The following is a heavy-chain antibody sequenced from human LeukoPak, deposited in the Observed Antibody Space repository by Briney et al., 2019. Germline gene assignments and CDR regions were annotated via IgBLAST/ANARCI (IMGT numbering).Heavy chain of an antibody. V-gene: IGHV1-2*02. J-gene: IGHJ4*02. Sequence: ASVKVSCKASGYTFTGYYMHWVRQAPGQGLEWMGWINPNSGGTNYAQKFQGRVTMTRDTSISTAYMELSRLRSDDTAVYYCARGYRGYYYDSSGYPTRGYWGQGTLVTVSS. D-gene: IGHD3-22*01. CDR2: INPNSGGT. CDR3: ARGYRGYYYDSSGYPTRGY. CDR1: GYTFTGYY.